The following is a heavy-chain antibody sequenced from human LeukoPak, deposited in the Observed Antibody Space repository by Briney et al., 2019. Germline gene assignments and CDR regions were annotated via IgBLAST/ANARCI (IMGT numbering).Heavy chain of an antibody. Sequence: PGGSLRLSCAASGFTFSNYNMNWVRQAPGKGPEWVSSIRSSTTYVYYADSVKGRFTISRDNAKNSLYLQMNSLRAEDTAVYYCARDSLTMIVGRQKRGLDYWGQGTLVTVSS. J-gene: IGHJ4*02. CDR1: GFTFSNYN. D-gene: IGHD3-22*01. V-gene: IGHV3-21*01. CDR2: IRSSTTYV. CDR3: ARDSLTMIVGRQKRGLDY.